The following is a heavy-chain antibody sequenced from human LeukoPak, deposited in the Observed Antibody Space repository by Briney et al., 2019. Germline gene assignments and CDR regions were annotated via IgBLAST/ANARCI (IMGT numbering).Heavy chain of an antibody. Sequence: GGSLRLSCAASGFTFDDYGMSWVRQAPGKGLEWVSGINWNGGSTSYADSVRGRFTISRDNAKNSLYLRMNSLRAEDTAVYYCAKAIVVVNYFDYWGQGTLVTVSS. CDR1: GFTFDDYG. V-gene: IGHV3-20*04. J-gene: IGHJ4*02. CDR3: AKAIVVVNYFDY. D-gene: IGHD3-22*01. CDR2: INWNGGST.